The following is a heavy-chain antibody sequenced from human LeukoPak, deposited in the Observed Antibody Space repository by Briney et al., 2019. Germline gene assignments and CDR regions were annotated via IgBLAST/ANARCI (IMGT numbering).Heavy chain of an antibody. J-gene: IGHJ3*01. Sequence: GASVKVSCKTSGNTFRSNIINWVRQAPGQRLDWMGWINAGNGNTKYSEKFQGRVTIPRDTSASTVYMEMSSLRSEDTAVYYCARERPTTTAFHVWGQGTMVTVS. V-gene: IGHV1-3*01. D-gene: IGHD1-14*01. CDR3: ARERPTTTAFHV. CDR2: INAGNGNT. CDR1: GNTFRSNI.